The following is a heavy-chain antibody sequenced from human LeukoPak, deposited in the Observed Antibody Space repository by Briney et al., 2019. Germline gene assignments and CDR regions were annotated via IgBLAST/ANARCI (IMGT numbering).Heavy chain of an antibody. Sequence: GGSLRLSCAASGFTFSDFGMNWVRQAPGRGLEWVSSISSSSSYVYHADSVKGRFIISRDNAKNSLYLQVNSLRAEDTAVYYCARQYYDFWSGYYTADYYFDYWGQGTLVTVSS. CDR2: ISSSSSYV. CDR1: GFTFSDFG. J-gene: IGHJ4*02. CDR3: ARQYYDFWSGYYTADYYFDY. D-gene: IGHD3-3*01. V-gene: IGHV3-21*06.